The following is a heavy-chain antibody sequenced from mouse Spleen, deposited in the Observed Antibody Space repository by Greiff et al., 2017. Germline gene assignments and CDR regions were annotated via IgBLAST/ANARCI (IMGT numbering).Heavy chain of an antibody. D-gene: IGHD1-1*01. V-gene: IGHV1-7*01. CDR2: INPSSGYT. CDR1: GYTFTSYW. J-gene: IGHJ4*01. CDR3: ASEVTTVVATNAMDY. Sequence: VKLMESGAELAKPGASVKLSCKASGYTFTSYWMHWVKQRPGQGLEWIGYINPSSGYTKYNQKFKDKATLTADKSSSTAYMQLSSLTYEDSAVYYCASEVTTVVATNAMDYWGQGTSVTVSS.